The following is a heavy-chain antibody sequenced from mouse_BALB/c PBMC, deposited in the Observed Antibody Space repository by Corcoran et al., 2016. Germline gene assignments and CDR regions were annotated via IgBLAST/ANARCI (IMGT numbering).Heavy chain of an antibody. D-gene: IGHD2-4*01. J-gene: IGHJ3*01. CDR2: INPYNDGT. CDR3: ARSRDYDGFAY. CDR1: GYTFTSYV. V-gene: IGHV1S136*01. Sequence: EVQLQQSGPELVKPGASVKMSRKASGYTFTSYVMHWVKQKPGQGLEWIGYINPYNDGTKYNEKFKGKATLTSDKSSSTAYMELSSLTSEDSAVYYCARSRDYDGFAYWGQGTLVTVSA.